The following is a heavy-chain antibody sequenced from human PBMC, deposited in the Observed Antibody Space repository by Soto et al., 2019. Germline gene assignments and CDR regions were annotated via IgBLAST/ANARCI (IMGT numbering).Heavy chain of an antibody. Sequence: QVQLVQSGAELKKPGFSVNVSCAASGGTFKTYTINWVRQAPGQGLEWIGQIIPMYDSANYAQRFQGRVTISADKSTNIAYMELSGLRSEDTALYYCATWRTYSGSYCFDYWGQGTLVSVSS. CDR2: IIPMYDSA. CDR1: GGTFKTYT. V-gene: IGHV1-69*06. CDR3: ATWRTYSGSYCFDY. D-gene: IGHD1-26*01. J-gene: IGHJ4*02.